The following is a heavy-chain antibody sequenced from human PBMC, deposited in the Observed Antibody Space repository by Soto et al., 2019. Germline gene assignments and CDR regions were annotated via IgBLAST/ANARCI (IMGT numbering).Heavy chain of an antibody. Sequence: QVQLMQSGAEVKKPGASGKVSCKASGDTFTDYYIHWVRQAPGQGFDWMGTVNPSGGHTTYAQHFLGRVTMTRDTSTSTLYMELTSLTSDDTAIYYCARGGHVVVVTAALDYWGQGTLVTVSS. CDR3: ARGGHVVVVTAALDY. D-gene: IGHD2-21*02. J-gene: IGHJ4*02. V-gene: IGHV1-46*01. CDR1: GDTFTDYY. CDR2: VNPSGGHT.